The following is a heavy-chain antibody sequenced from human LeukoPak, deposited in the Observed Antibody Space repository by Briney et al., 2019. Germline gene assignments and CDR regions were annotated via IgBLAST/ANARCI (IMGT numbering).Heavy chain of an antibody. J-gene: IGHJ3*02. Sequence: ASVKVSCKASGGTFSSYAISWVRQAPGQGLEWMGGIIPIFGAANYAQKFQGRVTITADESTSTAYMELSSLRSEDTAVYYCARPNITIFGVVTHDAFDIWAKGQWSPSLQ. CDR1: GGTFSSYA. V-gene: IGHV1-69*13. CDR3: ARPNITIFGVVTHDAFDI. CDR2: IIPIFGAA. D-gene: IGHD3-3*01.